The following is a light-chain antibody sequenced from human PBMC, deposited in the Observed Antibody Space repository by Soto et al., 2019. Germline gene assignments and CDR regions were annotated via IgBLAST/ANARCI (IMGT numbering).Light chain of an antibody. J-gene: IGLJ2*01. Sequence: QSALTQPRSVSGSPGQSVTISCTGTSSDVGTYNYVSWYQQHPGKAPKLMIYDVSQRPSGVPDRFSGSKSGNTASLTISGLQAEDAADYYSCSYAGSYPSVFGGGTKVTVL. CDR2: DVS. CDR1: SSDVGTYNY. V-gene: IGLV2-11*01. CDR3: CSYAGSYPSV.